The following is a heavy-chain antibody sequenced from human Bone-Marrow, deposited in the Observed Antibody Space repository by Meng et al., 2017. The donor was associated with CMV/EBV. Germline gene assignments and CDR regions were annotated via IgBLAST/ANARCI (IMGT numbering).Heavy chain of an antibody. V-gene: IGHV1-18*01. Sequence: ASVKVSCKASGYTFTNYGISWVRQAPGQGLEWMGWISAYNGETHYAQKLQGRVTMTTNTSTSTVYMELRSLRSDDTAVYYCARIRVWFGDFDYWGQGTLVTVSS. CDR1: GYTFTNYG. J-gene: IGHJ4*02. CDR2: ISAYNGET. CDR3: ARIRVWFGDFDY. D-gene: IGHD3-10*01.